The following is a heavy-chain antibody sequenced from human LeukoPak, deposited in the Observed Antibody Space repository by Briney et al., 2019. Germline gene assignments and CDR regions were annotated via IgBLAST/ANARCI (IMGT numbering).Heavy chain of an antibody. CDR2: ISGSGGST. CDR3: AKGLRYSSSAVSDY. Sequence: PGGSLRLSFAASGFTFSSYAMSWVRQAPGKGLEWVSAISGSGGSTYYADSVKGRFTISRDNPKNTLYLQMNSLRAEDTAVYYCAKGLRYSSSAVSDYWGQGTLVTVSS. J-gene: IGHJ4*02. CDR1: GFTFSSYA. V-gene: IGHV3-23*01. D-gene: IGHD6-13*01.